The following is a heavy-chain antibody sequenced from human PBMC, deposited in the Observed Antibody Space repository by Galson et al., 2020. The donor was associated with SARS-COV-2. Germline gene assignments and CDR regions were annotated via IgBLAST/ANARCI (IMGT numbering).Heavy chain of an antibody. J-gene: IGHJ3*02. CDR1: GYTLTELS. V-gene: IGHV1-24*01. CDR2: FDPEDGET. Sequence: ASVKVSCKVSGYTLTELSMHWVRQAPGKGLEWMGGFDPEDGETIYAQKFQGRVTMTEDTSTETAYLELSSLRSDDTAVYYCATWGVVVITYAFDIWGQGTMVTVS. D-gene: IGHD3-22*01. CDR3: ATWGVVVITYAFDI.